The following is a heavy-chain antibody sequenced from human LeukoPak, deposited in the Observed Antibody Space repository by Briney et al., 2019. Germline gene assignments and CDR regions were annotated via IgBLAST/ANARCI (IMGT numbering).Heavy chain of an antibody. CDR2: ISSSSSAT. D-gene: IGHD2-21*01. CDR1: GFTFSSYS. V-gene: IGHV3-48*01. CDR3: AREYCGGDCYIDY. J-gene: IGHJ4*02. Sequence: GGSLRLSCAGSGFTFSSYSMNWVRQPPGKGLEWISYISSSSSATVYADSVKGRFTISRDNANNSLYLQMNSLRAEDTAVYYCAREYCGGDCYIDYWGQGTLVTVSS.